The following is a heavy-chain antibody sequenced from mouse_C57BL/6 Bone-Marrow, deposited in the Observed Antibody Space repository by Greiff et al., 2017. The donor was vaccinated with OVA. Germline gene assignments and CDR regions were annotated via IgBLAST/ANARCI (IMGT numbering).Heavy chain of an antibody. J-gene: IGHJ3*01. CDR2: IDPENGDT. CDR1: GFNIKDDY. CDR3: TLHYYCSSSAWFAY. D-gene: IGHD1-1*01. Sequence: EVQLQQSGAELVRPGASVKLSCTASGFNIKDDYMHWVKQRPEQGLEWIGWIDPENGDTEYASKFQGKATITADTSSNTAYLQLSSLTSEDTAVYYCTLHYYCSSSAWFAYWGQGTLVTVSA. V-gene: IGHV14-4*01.